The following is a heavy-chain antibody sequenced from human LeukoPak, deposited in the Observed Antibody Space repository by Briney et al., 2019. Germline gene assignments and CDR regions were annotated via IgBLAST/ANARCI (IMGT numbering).Heavy chain of an antibody. V-gene: IGHV3-21*01. D-gene: IGHD6-6*01. CDR2: ISSGSSAI. Sequence: GGSLRLSCEASGFTLTTYSMTWVRQAPGKGLEWVSIISSGSSAIFSADALKGRFTISRDDAKNSLYLQMNSLRAEDTAVYYCAREGGSPYNWFDPWGQGTLVTVSS. CDR3: AREGGSPYNWFDP. J-gene: IGHJ5*02. CDR1: GFTLTTYS.